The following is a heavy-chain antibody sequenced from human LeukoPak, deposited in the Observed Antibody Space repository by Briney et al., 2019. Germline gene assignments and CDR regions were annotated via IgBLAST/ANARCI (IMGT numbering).Heavy chain of an antibody. J-gene: IGHJ6*02. V-gene: IGHV3-30*03. CDR1: GFTFSSYG. D-gene: IGHD2-2*01. CDR2: ISYDGSNK. CDR3: ARAPPRIVVVPLPDV. Sequence: GGSLRLSCAASGFTFSSYGMHWVRQAPGKGLEWVAVISYDGSNKYYADSVKGRFTISRDNSKNTLYLQMNSLRPEDTAVYYCARAPPRIVVVPLPDVWGQGTTVTVSS.